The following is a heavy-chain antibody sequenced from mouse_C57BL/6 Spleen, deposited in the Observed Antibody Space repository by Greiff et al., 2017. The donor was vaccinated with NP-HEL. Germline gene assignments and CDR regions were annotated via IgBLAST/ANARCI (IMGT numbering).Heavy chain of an antibody. J-gene: IGHJ2*01. CDR1: GYSITSGYY. CDR2: IRYDGSN. Sequence: EVKLQESGPGLVKPSQSLSLTCSVTGYSITSGYYWNWIRQFPGNNLEWMGYIRYDGSNNYNPSLKNRISIPRDTATNQFFLKLNSVTTEDTATYYCARDDGYFDYWGQGTTLTVSS. CDR3: ARDDGYFDY. V-gene: IGHV3-6*01. D-gene: IGHD2-3*01.